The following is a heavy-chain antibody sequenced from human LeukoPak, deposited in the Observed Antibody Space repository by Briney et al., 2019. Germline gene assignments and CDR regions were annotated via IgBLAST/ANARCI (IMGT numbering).Heavy chain of an antibody. J-gene: IGHJ4*02. CDR3: ARGIVVVVAASMVY. D-gene: IGHD2-15*01. CDR2: ISYDGSNK. V-gene: IGHV3-30-3*01. Sequence: GGSLRLSCAASGFTFSSYAMHWVRQAPGKGLEWVAVISYDGSNKYYADSVKGRFTISRDNSKNTLYLQMHSLRAEDTAVYYCARGIVVVVAASMVYWGQGTLVTVSS. CDR1: GFTFSSYA.